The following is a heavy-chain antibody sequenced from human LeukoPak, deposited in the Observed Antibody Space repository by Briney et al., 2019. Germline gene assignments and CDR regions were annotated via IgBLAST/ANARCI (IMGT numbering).Heavy chain of an antibody. Sequence: ASVKVSCKASGYTFTGYYMHWVRQAPGQGLEWMGWINPNSGGTNYAQKFQGRVTMTRDTSISTAYMELSRLRSDDTAVYYCALPNYYDSSGYPFWYYYYMDVWGKGTTVTISS. J-gene: IGHJ6*03. D-gene: IGHD3-22*01. CDR2: INPNSGGT. CDR1: GYTFTGYY. CDR3: ALPNYYDSSGYPFWYYYYMDV. V-gene: IGHV1-2*02.